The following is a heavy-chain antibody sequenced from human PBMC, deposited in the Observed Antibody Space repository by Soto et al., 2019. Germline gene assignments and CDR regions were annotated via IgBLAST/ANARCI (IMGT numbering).Heavy chain of an antibody. Sequence: QVQLVESGGGVVQPGGSLRLSCAASGFTFATYAMNWVRQTPGAGLEWVALISFSGKNIYYADAVKGRFTISKDNSKNPLYLKMNSLRTDDTALYYWASPDNGGRVWQQLVAFDFWGQGTLVTVSS. J-gene: IGHJ4*02. D-gene: IGHD6-13*01. V-gene: IGHV3-30*04. CDR1: GFTFATYA. CDR2: ISFSGKNI. CDR3: ASPDNGGRVWQQLVAFDF.